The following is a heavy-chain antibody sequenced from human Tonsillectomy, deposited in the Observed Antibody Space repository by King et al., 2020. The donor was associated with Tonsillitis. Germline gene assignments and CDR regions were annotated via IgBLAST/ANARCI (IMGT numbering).Heavy chain of an antibody. V-gene: IGHV4-34*01. CDR2: INHSGST. D-gene: IGHD3-10*02. J-gene: IGHJ4*02. CDR3: ARVTRFGEFLIDY. CDR1: GGSFSGFY. Sequence: VQLQQWGAGLLKPSETLSLTCAVYGGSFSGFYWSWIRQPPGKGLEWIEEINHSGSTNYNPSLKSRVTISVDTSKNQFSLKLSSVTAADTAVYYCARVTRFGEFLIDYWGQGTLVTVSS.